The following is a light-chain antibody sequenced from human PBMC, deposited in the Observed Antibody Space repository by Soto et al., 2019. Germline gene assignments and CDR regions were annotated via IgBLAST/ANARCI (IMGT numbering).Light chain of an antibody. J-gene: IGKJ2*01. CDR2: GAS. V-gene: IGKV3-15*01. Sequence: EIVMTQSPATLSVSPGERATVSCRASQSVSSKLAWYQQKPGQAPRLLIYGASTRATGIPARFSGSGSGTEFTLTISSLQSEDFAVSYCQQYDDWSFTFGQGTKLGIK. CDR1: QSVSSK. CDR3: QQYDDWSFT.